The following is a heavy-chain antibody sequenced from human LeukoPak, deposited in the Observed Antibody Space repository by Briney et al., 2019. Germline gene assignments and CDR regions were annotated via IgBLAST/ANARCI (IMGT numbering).Heavy chain of an antibody. D-gene: IGHD2-2*01. J-gene: IGHJ4*02. V-gene: IGHV3-9*01. Sequence: PGRSLRLSCAASGFTFEDHVMHWVRQAPGKGLECVSSISSSGDRMGYADAVKGRFTISRDNAKNSLFLQMNSLRVEDTALYYCAKDLGGSATTVWGQGTLVTVSS. CDR1: GFTFEDHV. CDR3: AKDLGGSATTV. CDR2: ISSSGDRM.